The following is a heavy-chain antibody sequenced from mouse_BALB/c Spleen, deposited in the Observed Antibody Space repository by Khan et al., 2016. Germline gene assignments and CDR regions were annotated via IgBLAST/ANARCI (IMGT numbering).Heavy chain of an antibody. Sequence: QIQLVQSGPELKKPGETVKISCKASGYNFKNYGMNWVKQAPGKGLKWMGWIKTYTGEPTYAADFKGRFAFSLEASASTAYLQINNLKNEDMATYFCVRRRLLDLYYAMDYWGQGTSVTVSS. D-gene: IGHD3-2*02. CDR1: GYNFKNYG. J-gene: IGHJ4*01. CDR2: IKTYTGEP. V-gene: IGHV9-1*02. CDR3: VRRRLLDLYYAMDY.